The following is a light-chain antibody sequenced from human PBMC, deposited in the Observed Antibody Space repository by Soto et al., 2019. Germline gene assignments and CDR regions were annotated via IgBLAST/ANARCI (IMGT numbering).Light chain of an antibody. V-gene: IGKV1-33*01. CDR2: DAS. J-gene: IGKJ2*01. CDR1: QDITIF. Sequence: DLQMTQSPSSLSASIGDTVTISCQASQDITIFLNWYQQKPGKAPNLLIYDASNLETGVPSRFSGSGSGTDFTFTISSLQPEDIATYYCQHYDNVPRYTFGQGTKLEIK. CDR3: QHYDNVPRYT.